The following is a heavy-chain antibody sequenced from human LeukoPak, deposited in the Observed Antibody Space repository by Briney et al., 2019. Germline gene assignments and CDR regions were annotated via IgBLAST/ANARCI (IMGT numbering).Heavy chain of an antibody. CDR1: GFTFSTYW. CDR3: ASYRVSHGMDV. J-gene: IGHJ6*02. CDR2: IKGDGSEK. Sequence: GSLRLSCAASGFTFSTYWLAWVRQAPGKGLEWVANIKGDGSEKYHGDSVTGRFTISRDNAKNSLYLQMNSLRAEDTAIYYCASYRVSHGMDVWGQGTTVTVSS. V-gene: IGHV3-7*01. D-gene: IGHD1-26*01.